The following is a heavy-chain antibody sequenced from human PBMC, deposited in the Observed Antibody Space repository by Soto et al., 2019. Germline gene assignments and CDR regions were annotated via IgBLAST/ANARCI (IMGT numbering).Heavy chain of an antibody. J-gene: IGHJ6*02. CDR1: GFTFSSYW. Sequence: EVQLVESGGGLVQPGGSLRLSCAASGFTFSSYWMSWVRQAPGKGLEWVANIKQDGSEKYYVDSVKGRFTISRDNAKNSLYLRMNSLRAEDTAVYYCARDRTVSSSFYYYYYGMDVWGQGTTVTVSS. CDR3: ARDRTVSSSFYYYYYGMDV. CDR2: IKQDGSEK. V-gene: IGHV3-7*05. D-gene: IGHD6-6*01.